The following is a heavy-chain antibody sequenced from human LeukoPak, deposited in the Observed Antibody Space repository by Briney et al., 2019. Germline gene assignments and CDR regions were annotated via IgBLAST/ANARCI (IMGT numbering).Heavy chain of an antibody. CDR1: GFTFSTYA. V-gene: IGHV3-30*04. CDR3: AKDRSYGATYYYYYMDA. J-gene: IGHJ6*03. CDR2: ISYDGSSK. D-gene: IGHD1-26*01. Sequence: GRSLRLSCAASGFTFSTYAMHWVRQAPGKGLEWVAVISYDGSSKYYADSVKGRFTISRDNSKNTLYLQMNSLRAEDTAVYYCAKDRSYGATYYYYYMDAWGKGTTVTVSS.